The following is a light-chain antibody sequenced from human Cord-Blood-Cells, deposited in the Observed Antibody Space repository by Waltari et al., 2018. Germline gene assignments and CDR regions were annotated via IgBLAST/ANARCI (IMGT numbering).Light chain of an antibody. V-gene: IGLV2-23*01. CDR1: SRDFGSYNL. Sequence: QSALTQPASVSGSPGQSITISCPGTSRDFGSYNLVSWYQQHPGKAPNLMIYEGSKRPSGVSNRFSGSKSGNTASLTISGLQAEDEADYYCCSYAGSSTWVFGGGTKLTVL. CDR3: CSYAGSSTWV. CDR2: EGS. J-gene: IGLJ3*02.